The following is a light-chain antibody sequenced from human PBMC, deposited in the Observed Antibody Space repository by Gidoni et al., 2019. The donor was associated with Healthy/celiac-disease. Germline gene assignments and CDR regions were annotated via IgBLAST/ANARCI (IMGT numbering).Light chain of an antibody. Sequence: QSALTQPASVSGSPGQSITISCTGTSSDVGGYNYVSWYQQHPGKALKLMIYEVSNRPSGVSNRFSGSNSGNTASLTISGLQAEDEADYYCSSYTSSSTWVFGGGTKLTV. CDR2: EVS. CDR1: SSDVGGYNY. J-gene: IGLJ3*02. CDR3: SSYTSSSTWV. V-gene: IGLV2-14*01.